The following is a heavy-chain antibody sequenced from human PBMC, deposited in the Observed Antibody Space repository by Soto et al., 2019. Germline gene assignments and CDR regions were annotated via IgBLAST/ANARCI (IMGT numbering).Heavy chain of an antibody. D-gene: IGHD5-18*01. CDR3: ARATGYSYGFGY. CDR1: GGSISSGDYY. V-gene: IGHV4-30-4*01. J-gene: IGHJ4*02. CDR2: IYYSGST. Sequence: SETLSLTCTVSGGSISSGDYYWSWIRQPPGKGLEWIGYIYYSGSTYYNPSLKSRVTISVDTSKNQFSLKLSSVTAADTAVYYCARATGYSYGFGYWGQGTLVTVSS.